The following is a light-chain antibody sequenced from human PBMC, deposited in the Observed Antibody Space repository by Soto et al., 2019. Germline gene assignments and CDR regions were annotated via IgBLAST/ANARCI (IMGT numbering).Light chain of an antibody. CDR1: SSDVGSYNL. J-gene: IGLJ2*01. V-gene: IGLV2-23*01. CDR3: SSFAGSHVA. CDR2: EGS. Sequence: QSVLTQPASVSGSPGQSITISCTGTSSDVGSYNLVSWYQQHPGKAPKLMIYEGSKRPSGVSNRFSGSKSGNTASLTISGLQADDEANYYCSSFAGSHVAFGGGTKVTVL.